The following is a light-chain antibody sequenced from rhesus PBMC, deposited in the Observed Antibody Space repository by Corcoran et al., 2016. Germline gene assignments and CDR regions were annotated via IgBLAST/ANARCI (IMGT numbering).Light chain of an antibody. Sequence: DIQMTQSPSSLSASVGDTVTITCRASQGISSWLAWYQQKPGKAPKLLIYKDSSLQSGVPSRFSGSGSGTDFTLTISSLQSEDFATYYCQQYSSRPPITFGPGTKLDIK. V-gene: IGKV1-22*01. CDR1: QGISSW. CDR2: KDS. J-gene: IGKJ3*01. CDR3: QQYSSRPPIT.